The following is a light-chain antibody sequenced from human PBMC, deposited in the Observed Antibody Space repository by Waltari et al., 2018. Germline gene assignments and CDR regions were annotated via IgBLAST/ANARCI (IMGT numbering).Light chain of an antibody. CDR2: DVN. CDR1: SSDLGTYDF. Sequence: QSALTQPASVSGPPGQSLTLSCAGSSSDLGTYDFVTWYQQLPGTVPKLILFDVNKRPSGISARFSGSKSGNTASLTISGLLPEDEADYFCLSYTTSYTWLFGGGTRVTVL. V-gene: IGLV2-14*03. CDR3: LSYTTSYTWL. J-gene: IGLJ3*02.